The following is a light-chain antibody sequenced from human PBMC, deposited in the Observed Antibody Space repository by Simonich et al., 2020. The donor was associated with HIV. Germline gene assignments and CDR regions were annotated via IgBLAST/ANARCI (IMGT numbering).Light chain of an antibody. Sequence: DIVMTQSPDSLAVSLGERATINCKSSQKVLSRSNNKNYLAWYQQKPGQPPKLLIYGASTRESGVPDRFRGSGSGTDFTLTISSLQAEDVAVYYCQQYHSTPNTFGQGTKLELK. CDR2: GAS. CDR1: QKVLSRSNNKNY. CDR3: QQYHSTPNT. V-gene: IGKV4-1*01. J-gene: IGKJ2*01.